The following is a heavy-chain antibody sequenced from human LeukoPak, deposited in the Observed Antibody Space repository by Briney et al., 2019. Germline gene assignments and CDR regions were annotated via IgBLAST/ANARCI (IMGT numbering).Heavy chain of an antibody. V-gene: IGHV3-20*04. Sequence: TGGSPRLSCAASGFRFDDYGMTWVHQGPGKGLEWVSGINWNGYSTGYAESVRGRFIISRDNAKSTVYLQLNSLRPEDTALYYCVRDLRTDYAFGSWGQGTLVTVSS. CDR3: VRDLRTDYAFGS. CDR2: INWNGYST. D-gene: IGHD3-16*01. J-gene: IGHJ4*02. CDR1: GFRFDDYG.